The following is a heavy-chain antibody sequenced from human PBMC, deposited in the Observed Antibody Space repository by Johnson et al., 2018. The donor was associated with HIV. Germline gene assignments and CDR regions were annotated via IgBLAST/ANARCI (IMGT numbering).Heavy chain of an antibody. Sequence: VQLVESGGGLVQPGGSLRLSCAASGFTVSSTNMSWVRQAPGKGLEGVSVIYSGGSTYYADSVKGRFTIPRDTSKKTRYLKMSSLRAEDTAIYYCARDQRARGSYFLFGVRYAFDIWGQGTMVTVSS. D-gene: IGHD1-26*01. CDR3: ARDQRARGSYFLFGVRYAFDI. J-gene: IGHJ3*02. V-gene: IGHV3-66*02. CDR1: GFTVSSTN. CDR2: IYSGGST.